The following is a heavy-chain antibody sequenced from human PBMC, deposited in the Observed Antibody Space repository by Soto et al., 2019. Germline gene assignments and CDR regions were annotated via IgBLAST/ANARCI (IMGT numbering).Heavy chain of an antibody. V-gene: IGHV4-59*01. CDR1: GGSISSYY. D-gene: IGHD4-17*01. J-gene: IGHJ4*02. Sequence: SETLSLTCTVSGGSISSYYWSWIRQPPGKGLEWIGYIYYSGSTNYNPSLKSRVTISVDTSKNQFSLKLSSVTAADTAVYYCARRALRWLFDYWGQGTLVTVSS. CDR2: IYYSGST. CDR3: ARRALRWLFDY.